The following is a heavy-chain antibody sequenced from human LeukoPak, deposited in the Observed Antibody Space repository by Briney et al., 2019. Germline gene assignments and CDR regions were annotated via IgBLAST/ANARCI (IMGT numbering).Heavy chain of an antibody. J-gene: IGHJ6*02. CDR1: GFTFSNYA. CDR3: AKCQGRVCSSTPHGMDV. CDR2: ISGSGGST. D-gene: IGHD2-2*01. V-gene: IGHV3-23*01. Sequence: PGGSLRLSCAASGFTFSNYAMGWVRQAPGKGLKWVSAISGSGGSTYYADSVKGRFTISRDNSKNTLYLQMNSLRAEDTAVYYCAKCQGRVCSSTPHGMDVWGRGTTVTVSS.